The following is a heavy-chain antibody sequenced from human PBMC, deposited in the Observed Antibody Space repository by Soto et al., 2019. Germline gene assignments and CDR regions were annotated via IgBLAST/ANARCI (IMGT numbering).Heavy chain of an antibody. D-gene: IGHD3-22*01. CDR3: ARSPPPNYDSSGYYYERYNYYFDY. Sequence: GGSLRLSCAASGFTFSSYSMNWVRQAPGKGLEWVSSISSSSSYIYYADTVKGRFTISRDNAKNSLYLQMNSLRAEDTAVYYCARSPPPNYDSSGYYYERYNYYFDYWGQGTLVTVSS. CDR2: ISSSSSYI. V-gene: IGHV3-21*01. J-gene: IGHJ4*02. CDR1: GFTFSSYS.